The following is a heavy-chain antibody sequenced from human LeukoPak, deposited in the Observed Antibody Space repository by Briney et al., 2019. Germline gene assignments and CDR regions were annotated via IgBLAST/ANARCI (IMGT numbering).Heavy chain of an antibody. J-gene: IGHJ6*03. Sequence: PGGSLRLSCAASGFTFSSYWMSWVRQAPGKGLEWVANIKQDGSEKYYVDSVKGRFTISRDNAKNSLYLQMNSLRAEDTAVYYCARVAELRFLEWLLYYYYYMDVWGKGTTVTVS. D-gene: IGHD3-3*01. CDR1: GFTFSSYW. CDR2: IKQDGSEK. CDR3: ARVAELRFLEWLLYYYYYMDV. V-gene: IGHV3-7*01.